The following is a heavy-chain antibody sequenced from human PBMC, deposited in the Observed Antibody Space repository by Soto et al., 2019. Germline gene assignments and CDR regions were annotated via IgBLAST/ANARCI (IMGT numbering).Heavy chain of an antibody. D-gene: IGHD2-2*01. Sequence: PSETLSLTCAVYGGSFSGYYWSWIRQPPGKGLEWILEINNSGSTNYNPSLKSRVTISVDTSKNKFSLKLSSVTAADTAVYYCAGGACSSTSCYLWWFDPWGQGTLGTVSS. CDR2: INNSGST. CDR1: GGSFSGYY. CDR3: AGGACSSTSCYLWWFDP. V-gene: IGHV4-34*01. J-gene: IGHJ5*02.